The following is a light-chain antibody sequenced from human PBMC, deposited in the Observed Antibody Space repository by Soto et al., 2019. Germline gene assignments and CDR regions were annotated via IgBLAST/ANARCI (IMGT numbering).Light chain of an antibody. CDR3: QSYDSSLRGSV. V-gene: IGLV1-40*01. J-gene: IGLJ7*01. CDR1: SSNIGAGYD. CDR2: GNS. Sequence: QSVLTQPPSVSGAPGQRVTISCTGSSSNIGAGYDVHWYQQLPGTAPKLLIYGNSNRPSGVPDRFSGFKSGTSASLAITGLQAEDEADYYCQSYDSSLRGSVFGGGSQLTVL.